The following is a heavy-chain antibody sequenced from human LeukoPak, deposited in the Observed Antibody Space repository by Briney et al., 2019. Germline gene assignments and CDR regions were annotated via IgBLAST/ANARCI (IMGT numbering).Heavy chain of an antibody. CDR3: ARGGRRLPIDY. CDR1: GGSFSGYY. Sequence: SETLSLTCAVYGGSFSGYYWSWIRQPPGKGQEWIGEINHSGSTNYNPSLKSRVTISVDTSKNQFSLKLSSVTAADTAVYYCARGGRRLPIDYWGQGTLVTVSS. J-gene: IGHJ4*02. V-gene: IGHV4-34*01. CDR2: INHSGST.